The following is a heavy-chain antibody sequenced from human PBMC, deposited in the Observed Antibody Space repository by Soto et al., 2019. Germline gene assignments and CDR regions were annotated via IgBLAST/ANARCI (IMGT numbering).Heavy chain of an antibody. CDR3: ARSPNYYYYGFDV. CDR1: GGSVSSGDYF. J-gene: IGHJ6*02. Sequence: SETLSLICTVSGGSVSSGDYFWSWLRQSPGKRLEWIAYIYYSGSTNYNPSLKSRATISVDTSKSQVSLTLTSMTAADAALYYCARSPNYYYYGFDVWGQGTAVTV. V-gene: IGHV4-61*08. CDR2: IYYSGST. D-gene: IGHD3-10*01.